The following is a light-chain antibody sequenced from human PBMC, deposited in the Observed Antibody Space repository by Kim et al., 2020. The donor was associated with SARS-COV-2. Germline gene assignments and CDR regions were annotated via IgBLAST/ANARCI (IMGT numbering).Light chain of an antibody. CDR2: DAY. CDR3: QQSGSSPLT. V-gene: IGKV3D-20*01. J-gene: IGKJ4*01. Sequence: EIVLTQSPATLSVSPGERATLSCGASQPIRAGYLAWYQQKPGLAPRLLIYDAYSRATGIPDRFSGSGSETDFTLTISRVEPQDFAVYYCQQSGSSPLTFGGGTKVEIK. CDR1: QPIRAGY.